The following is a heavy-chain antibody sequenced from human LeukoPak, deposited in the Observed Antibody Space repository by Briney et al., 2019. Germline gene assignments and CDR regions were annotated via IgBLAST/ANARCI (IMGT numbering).Heavy chain of an antibody. D-gene: IGHD3-22*01. CDR1: GFTFSSYA. Sequence: GGSLRLSCAASGFTFSSYAMHWVRQAPGKGLEWVAVISYDRSNKYYADSVKGRFTISRDNSKNTLYLQMNSLRAEDTAVYYCARETTYYYDSRGGQAFDIWGQGTMVTVSS. CDR2: ISYDRSNK. J-gene: IGHJ3*02. CDR3: ARETTYYYDSRGGQAFDI. V-gene: IGHV3-30-3*01.